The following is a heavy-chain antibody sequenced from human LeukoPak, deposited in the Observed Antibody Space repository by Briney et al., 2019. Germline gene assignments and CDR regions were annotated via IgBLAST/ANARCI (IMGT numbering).Heavy chain of an antibody. Sequence: GGSLRLSCAASGFTFSSYWMSWVRQAPGKGLEWVANIKQDGSEKYYMDSVKGRFTISRDNAKNSLYLQMNSLRAEDTAVYYCARESVGVGATSPPACFDYWGQGTLVTVSS. D-gene: IGHD1-26*01. CDR2: IKQDGSEK. CDR3: ARESVGVGATSPPACFDY. J-gene: IGHJ4*02. CDR1: GFTFSSYW. V-gene: IGHV3-7*01.